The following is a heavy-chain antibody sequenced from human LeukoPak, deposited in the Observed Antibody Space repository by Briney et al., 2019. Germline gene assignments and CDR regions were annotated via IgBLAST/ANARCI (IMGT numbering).Heavy chain of an antibody. J-gene: IGHJ4*02. V-gene: IGHV4-39*01. Sequence: SETLSLTCTVSGGSISSSFYYWGWIPQPPGKGLEWIGSIYYSGNTYYNASLKSQVSISIDTSKNQFSLRLTSVTAADTAVYYCARQTGSGLFILPGGQGTLVTVSS. CDR2: IYYSGNT. CDR3: ARQTGSGLFILP. D-gene: IGHD3/OR15-3a*01. CDR1: GGSISSSFYY.